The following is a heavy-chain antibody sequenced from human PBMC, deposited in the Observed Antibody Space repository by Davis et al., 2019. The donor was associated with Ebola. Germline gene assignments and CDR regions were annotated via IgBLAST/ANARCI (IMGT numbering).Heavy chain of an antibody. Sequence: SLIIFCASSGFTVSSNYMSLVRQAPGKGLESVLVIYSGGSTYYADSVKARFTISRDNSKNTLYLQLNSLRAEDTAVYYCACVTKAYHYGMDVWGQGTTVTVSS. CDR1: GFTVSSNY. CDR3: ACVTKAYHYGMDV. V-gene: IGHV3-53*01. D-gene: IGHD3-3*01. CDR2: IYSGGST. J-gene: IGHJ6*02.